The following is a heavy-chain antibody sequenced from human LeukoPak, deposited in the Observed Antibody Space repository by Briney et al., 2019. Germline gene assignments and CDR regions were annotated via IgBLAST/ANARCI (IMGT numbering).Heavy chain of an antibody. V-gene: IGHV4-38-2*02. J-gene: IGHJ5*02. Sequence: PSETLSLTCSGSNYSISNSLYWGWLRQPPGKGLEWIGEINHSGSTNYNPSLKSRVTISVDTSKNQFSLKLSSVTAADTAVYYCATNPGGYCSSGDCYGEAPWGQGTLVTVSS. D-gene: IGHD2-15*01. CDR3: ATNPGGYCSSGDCYGEAP. CDR1: NYSISNSLY. CDR2: INHSGST.